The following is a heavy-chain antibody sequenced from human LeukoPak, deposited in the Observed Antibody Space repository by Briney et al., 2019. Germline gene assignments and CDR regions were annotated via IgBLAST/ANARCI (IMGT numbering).Heavy chain of an antibody. CDR1: GGSISSYY. D-gene: IGHD3-3*01. CDR2: IYYSGST. CDR3: ARNQYDFWSGYSYYYYYYMDV. V-gene: IGHV4-59*01. J-gene: IGHJ6*03. Sequence: SSETLSLTCTVSGGSISSYYWGWIRQPPGKGLEWIGYIYYSGSTNYNPSLKSRVTISVDTSKNQFSLKLSSVTAADTAVYYCARNQYDFWSGYSYYYYYYMDVWGKGTTVTVSS.